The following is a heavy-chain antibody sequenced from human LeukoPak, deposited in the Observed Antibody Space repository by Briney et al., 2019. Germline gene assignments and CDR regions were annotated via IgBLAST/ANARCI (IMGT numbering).Heavy chain of an antibody. CDR3: ARRARGYSYDNRLGAFDI. CDR2: IIPIFGTA. D-gene: IGHD5-18*01. V-gene: IGHV1-69*06. Sequence: ASVKVSCKASGGTLSSYAISWVRQAPGQGLEWMGGIIPIFGTANYAQKFQGRVTITADKSTSTAYMELSSLRSEDTAVYYCARRARGYSYDNRLGAFDIWGQGTMVTVSS. CDR1: GGTLSSYA. J-gene: IGHJ3*02.